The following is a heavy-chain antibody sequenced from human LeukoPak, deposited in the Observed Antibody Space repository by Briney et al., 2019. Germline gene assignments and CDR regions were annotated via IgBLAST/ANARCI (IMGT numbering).Heavy chain of an antibody. V-gene: IGHV3-21*01. Sequence: GGSLRLSCAASGFTFSSYSMNWVRQAPGKGLEWVSSISSSSSYIYYADSVKVRFTISRDNAKNSLYLQMNSLRAEDTAVYYCARFAVAGTYPLFDYWGQGTLVTVSS. CDR2: ISSSSSYI. CDR1: GFTFSSYS. J-gene: IGHJ4*02. D-gene: IGHD6-19*01. CDR3: ARFAVAGTYPLFDY.